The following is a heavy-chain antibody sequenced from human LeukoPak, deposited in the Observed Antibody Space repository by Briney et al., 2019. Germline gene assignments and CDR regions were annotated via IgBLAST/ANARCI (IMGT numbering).Heavy chain of an antibody. D-gene: IGHD6-13*01. CDR1: GYTFTGYY. CDR3: ARDVGIAAAARFDP. CDR2: INPNSGGT. J-gene: IGHJ5*02. Sequence: ASVKVSCKASGYTFTGYYMHWVRQAPGQGLEWMGWINPNSGGTNYAQKFQGRVTMTRDTSISTAYMELSRLRSDDTAVYYCARDVGIAAAARFDPWGQGTLVTVSS. V-gene: IGHV1-2*02.